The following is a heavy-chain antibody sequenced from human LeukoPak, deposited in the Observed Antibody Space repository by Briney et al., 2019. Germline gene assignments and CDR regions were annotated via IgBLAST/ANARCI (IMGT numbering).Heavy chain of an antibody. J-gene: IGHJ4*02. CDR3: ARALYTSRSYLATFSPTNFDY. CDR2: INPNTGGT. Sequence: ASVKVSCKASGYSFTTYGINWVRQAPGQGLEWMGWINPNTGGTNYAQKFQGRVTMTRDTSISTPYMQLSWLRSDDTAVYYCARALYTSRSYLATFSPTNFDYWGQGTLVTVSS. D-gene: IGHD6-13*01. V-gene: IGHV1-2*02. CDR1: GYSFTTYG.